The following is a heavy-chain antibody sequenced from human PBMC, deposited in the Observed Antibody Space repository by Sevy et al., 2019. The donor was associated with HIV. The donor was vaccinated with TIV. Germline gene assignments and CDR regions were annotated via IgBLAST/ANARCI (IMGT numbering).Heavy chain of an antibody. J-gene: IGHJ4*02. V-gene: IGHV3-7*01. CDR2: IKQDGSEK. D-gene: IGHD2-15*01. CDR3: ARDRGYCSGGSCSIGGIDY. CDR1: GFTFSSYW. Sequence: GGCLRLSCAASGFTFSSYWMSWVRQAPGKGLEWVANIKQDGSEKYYVDSVKGRFTISRDNAKNSLYLQMNSLRAEDTAVYYCARDRGYCSGGSCSIGGIDYWGQGTLVTVSS.